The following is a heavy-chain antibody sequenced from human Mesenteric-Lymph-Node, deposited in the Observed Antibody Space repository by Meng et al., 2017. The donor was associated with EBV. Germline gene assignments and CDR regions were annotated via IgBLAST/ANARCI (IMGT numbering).Heavy chain of an antibody. V-gene: IGHV1-2*06. Sequence: VQLVQPGAEVKKLGAVVKVSCKASEYTFTGYYMHWVRQAPGQGLEWMGRIDPNSGGTVYAQKFQGRVTMTKDTSISTAYMELSRLTSDDTAVYYCARDSRVSLDYWGQGTLFTVSS. CDR1: EYTFTGYY. J-gene: IGHJ4*02. CDR2: IDPNSGGT. CDR3: ARDSRVSLDY. D-gene: IGHD5/OR15-5a*01.